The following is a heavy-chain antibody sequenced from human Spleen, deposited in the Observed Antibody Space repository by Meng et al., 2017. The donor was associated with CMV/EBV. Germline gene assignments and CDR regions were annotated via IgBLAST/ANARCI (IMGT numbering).Heavy chain of an antibody. D-gene: IGHD3-9*01. Sequence: RSFSGYSWSWIRPPPGKGLEWIGEINHSGSTNYNPSFKSRVAISVDTSKNQFSLELSSVTAADTAVYYCARRDYDILTGYYTGWFDPWGQGTLVPVSS. V-gene: IGHV4-34*01. CDR2: INHSGST. CDR1: RSFSGYS. J-gene: IGHJ5*02. CDR3: ARRDYDILTGYYTGWFDP.